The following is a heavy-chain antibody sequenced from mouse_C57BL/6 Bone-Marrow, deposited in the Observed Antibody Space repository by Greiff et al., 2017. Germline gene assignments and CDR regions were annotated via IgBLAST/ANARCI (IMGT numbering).Heavy chain of an antibody. CDR1: GYSFTSYY. Sequence: QVQLKESGPELVKPGASVKISCKASGYSFTSYYIHWVKQRPGQGLEWIGWIYPGSGNTKYNEKFKGKATLTADTSSSTAYMQLSSLTSEDSAVYYCARDITTVVAAYYFDYWGQGTTLTVSS. J-gene: IGHJ2*01. D-gene: IGHD1-1*01. CDR2: IYPGSGNT. CDR3: ARDITTVVAAYYFDY. V-gene: IGHV1-66*01.